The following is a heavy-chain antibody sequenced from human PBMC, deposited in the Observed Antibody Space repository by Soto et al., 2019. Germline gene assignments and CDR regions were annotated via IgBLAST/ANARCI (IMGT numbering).Heavy chain of an antibody. V-gene: IGHV3-23*01. CDR1: GFTFSSYA. CDR3: ATQRPSYYYYGMDV. Sequence: GGSLRLSCAASGFTFSSYAMSWVRQAPGKGLEWVSAISGSGGSTYYADSVKGRFTISRDNSKNTLYLQMNSLRAEDTAVYYCATQRPSYYYYGMDVWGQGTTVTVSS. CDR2: ISGSGGST. J-gene: IGHJ6*02.